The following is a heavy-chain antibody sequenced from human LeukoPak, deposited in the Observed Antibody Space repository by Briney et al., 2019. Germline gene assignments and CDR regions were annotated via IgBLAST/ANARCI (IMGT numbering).Heavy chain of an antibody. CDR3: AKIAVPRPGRYHIDV. D-gene: IGHD2-21*01. CDR2: ISFNGGVV. V-gene: IGHV3-9*01. Sequence: GRSLRLSCAASGFMFENYALHWVRQAPGKGLEWVSGISFNGGVVGYMDSVKGRFTISSDNANKLLYLQMTSLKVEDTALYYCAKIAVPRPGRYHIDVWGKGTTVTVSS. CDR1: GFMFENYA. J-gene: IGHJ6*03.